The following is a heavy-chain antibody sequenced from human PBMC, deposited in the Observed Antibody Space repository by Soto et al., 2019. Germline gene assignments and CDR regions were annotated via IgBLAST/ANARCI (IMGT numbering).Heavy chain of an antibody. CDR2: INPNSGGT. J-gene: IGHJ6*02. CDR3: ARSHYDILTGKENYYYYGMDV. V-gene: IGHV1-2*04. D-gene: IGHD3-9*01. CDR1: GYTFTGYY. Sequence: QVQLVQSGAEVKKPGASVKVSCKASGYTFTGYYMHWVRQAPGQGLEWMGWINPNSGGTNYAQKFQGWVNMTRDTSISTAYMELSRLRSDDTAVYYCARSHYDILTGKENYYYYGMDVWGQGTTVTVSS.